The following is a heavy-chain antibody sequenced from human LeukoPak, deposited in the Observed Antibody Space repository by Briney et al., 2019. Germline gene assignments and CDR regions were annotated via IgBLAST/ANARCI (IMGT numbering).Heavy chain of an antibody. Sequence: GGSLSLSCAASGFTFSTYWMHWVRQAPGKGLVWVSRVSADGSSTTSADSVKGRFTISRDNAKNTLYLQMNSLRAEDTVIYYCARGPINSNPGTWGQGTVVTVSS. J-gene: IGHJ5*02. CDR3: ARGPINSNPGT. CDR1: GFTFSTYW. V-gene: IGHV3-74*01. D-gene: IGHD2/OR15-2a*01. CDR2: VSADGSST.